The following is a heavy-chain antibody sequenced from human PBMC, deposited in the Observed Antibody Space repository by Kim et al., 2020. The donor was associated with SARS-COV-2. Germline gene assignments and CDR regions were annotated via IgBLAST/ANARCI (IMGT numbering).Heavy chain of an antibody. V-gene: IGHV3-74*01. CDR3: ARDGSYNFDY. Sequence: GGSLRLSCAASGFAFRDAWMHWVRQTPGKGLEWVSRITSDGSVSYADPVRGRFTISIDNAKNTLYLQMGSLRVEDTAVYYCARDGSYNFDYWGQGTLVTV. D-gene: IGHD3-10*01. J-gene: IGHJ4*02. CDR2: ITSDGSVS. CDR1: GFAFRDAW.